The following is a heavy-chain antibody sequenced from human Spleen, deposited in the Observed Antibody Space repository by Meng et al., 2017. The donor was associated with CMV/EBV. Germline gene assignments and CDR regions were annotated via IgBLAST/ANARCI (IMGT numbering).Heavy chain of an antibody. D-gene: IGHD3-3*01. Sequence: GESLKISCAVSGFTFSSYGMHWVRQAPGKGLEWVAFIRYDGSNKYYADSVKGRFTISRDNSKNTLYLQMNSLRAEDTAVYYCAKVDYDFWSGPADYWGQGTLVTVSS. V-gene: IGHV3-30*02. CDR1: GFTFSSYG. J-gene: IGHJ4*02. CDR2: IRYDGSNK. CDR3: AKVDYDFWSGPADY.